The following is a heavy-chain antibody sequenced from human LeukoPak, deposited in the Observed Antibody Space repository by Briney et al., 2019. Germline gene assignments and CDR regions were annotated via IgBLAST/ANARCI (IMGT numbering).Heavy chain of an antibody. V-gene: IGHV3-23*01. Sequence: GGSLRLSCAASGFTFSTYAMSWVRQAPGKGLEWVSTISDSGANTYYADSVKGRFTISRDNSKNTLYLQLSSLRPDDTAVYYCAKGAPSSSSIFDFWGPGTLVTVSS. CDR1: GFTFSTYA. D-gene: IGHD6-6*01. J-gene: IGHJ4*02. CDR3: AKGAPSSSSIFDF. CDR2: ISDSGANT.